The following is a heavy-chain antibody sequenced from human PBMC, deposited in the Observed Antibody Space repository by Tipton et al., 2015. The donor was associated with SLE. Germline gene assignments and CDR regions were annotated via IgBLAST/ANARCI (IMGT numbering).Heavy chain of an antibody. D-gene: IGHD3-3*01. Sequence: SLRLSCAASGFTFSSYAMHWVRQAPGKGLEWVAVISYDGSNKYYADSVKGRFTISRDNSKNTLYLQMNSLRAEDTAVYYCASSLLTVFPGFDYWGQGTLVTVSS. CDR2: ISYDGSNK. J-gene: IGHJ4*02. CDR1: GFTFSSYA. V-gene: IGHV3-30*04. CDR3: ASSLLTVFPGFDY.